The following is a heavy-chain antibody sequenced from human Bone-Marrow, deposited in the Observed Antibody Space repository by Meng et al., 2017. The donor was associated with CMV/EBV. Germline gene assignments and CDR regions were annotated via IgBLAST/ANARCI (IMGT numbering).Heavy chain of an antibody. J-gene: IGHJ4*02. Sequence: ASVKVSCKASGYTFTGYYMHWVRQAPGQGLEWMGWINPNSGGTNYAQKFQGRVTMTRDTSISTAYMERSRLRSDDTAVYYCARRLVREYYFDYWGQGTLVTVSS. D-gene: IGHD6-19*01. CDR3: ARRLVREYYFDY. CDR2: INPNSGGT. CDR1: GYTFTGYY. V-gene: IGHV1-2*02.